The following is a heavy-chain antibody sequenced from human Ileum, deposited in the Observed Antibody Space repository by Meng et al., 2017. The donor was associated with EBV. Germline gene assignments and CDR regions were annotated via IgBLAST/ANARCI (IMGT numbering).Heavy chain of an antibody. CDR2: VYYSGST. D-gene: IGHD2-15*01. CDR1: GGCISSDY. J-gene: IGHJ4*02. CDR3: ARGGWSLDY. V-gene: IGHV4-59*08. Sequence: QVLLQEPGPGLVMPSETLSLTCTVFGGCISSDYWSWIRQHPGKRLVWFVYVYYSGSTNYNPSLKSRVTISVDTSKNQYSLNLSSVTAAATAVYYCARGGWSLDYWGQGTLVTVSS.